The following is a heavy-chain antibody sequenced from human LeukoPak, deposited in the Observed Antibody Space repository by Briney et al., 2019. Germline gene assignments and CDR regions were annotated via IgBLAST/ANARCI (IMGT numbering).Heavy chain of an antibody. CDR2: IYYSGST. Sequence: KPSETLSLTCTVSGGSISSSSYYWGWISQPPGKGLEWIGSIYYSGSTYYNPSLKSRVTISVDTSKNQFSLKLSSVTAADTAVYYCARHHASSGIVLMVYATFFDYWGQGTLVTVSS. D-gene: IGHD2-8*01. CDR1: GGSISSSSYY. CDR3: ARHHASSGIVLMVYATFFDY. J-gene: IGHJ4*02. V-gene: IGHV4-39*01.